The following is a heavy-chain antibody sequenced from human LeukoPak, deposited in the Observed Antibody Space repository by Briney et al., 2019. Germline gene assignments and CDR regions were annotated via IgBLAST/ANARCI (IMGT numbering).Heavy chain of an antibody. J-gene: IGHJ4*02. V-gene: IGHV4-4*02. Sequence: PSGTLSLTCAVSGGSISSSNWWSWVRQPPGKGLEWVGEIYHSGSTNYNPSLKSRVTISVDKSKNQFSLKLSSVTAADTAAYYCARVAIVVVITTNHYYFDYWGQGTLVTVSS. D-gene: IGHD3-22*01. CDR3: ARVAIVVVITTNHYYFDY. CDR1: GGSISSSNW. CDR2: IYHSGST.